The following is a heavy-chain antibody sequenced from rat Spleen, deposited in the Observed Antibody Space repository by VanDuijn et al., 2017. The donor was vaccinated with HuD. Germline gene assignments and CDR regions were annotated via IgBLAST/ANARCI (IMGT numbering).Heavy chain of an antibody. CDR3: ARQETSGYSNWFAY. CDR1: GFTFSDYY. V-gene: IGHV5-7*01. CDR2: ISSDGGRN. J-gene: IGHJ3*01. Sequence: EVQLVESGGGLVQPGRSLKLSCAASGFTFSDYYMAWVRQAPTKGLEWVATISSDGGRNFYRDSVKGRFTVSRDNAKSTLYLQMDSLRSADTATYYCARQETSGYSNWFAYWGQGTLVTVSS. D-gene: IGHD4-3*01.